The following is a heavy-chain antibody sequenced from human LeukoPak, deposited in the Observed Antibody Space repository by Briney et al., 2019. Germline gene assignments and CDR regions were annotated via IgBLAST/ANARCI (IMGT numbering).Heavy chain of an antibody. J-gene: IGHJ4*02. CDR1: GGSISNYY. Sequence: SETLSLTCTVSGGSISNYYWGWIRQPPGKGLEWIGSIYYSGNTYYNPSLKSRVSISVDTSRNQFSLRLSSVTAADTAIYYCARHSIAVTDDCWGQGTLVTVSS. CDR2: IYYSGNT. CDR3: ARHSIAVTDDC. D-gene: IGHD6-19*01. V-gene: IGHV4-39*01.